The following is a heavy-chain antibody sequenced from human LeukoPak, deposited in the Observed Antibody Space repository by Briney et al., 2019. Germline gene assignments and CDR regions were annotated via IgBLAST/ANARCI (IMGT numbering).Heavy chain of an antibody. D-gene: IGHD1-26*01. CDR1: GGSLSSYY. Sequence: PSETLSLTCTVSGGSLSSYYCSWIRQPPGKGLEWIGYIYYRGNTNSIPSLRSRFTMPVETSKNQLSLKLSSVAAAETAVYYCAGHGPGKGGADAFDLWGQGTMITVS. V-gene: IGHV4-59*08. J-gene: IGHJ3*01. CDR3: AGHGPGKGGADAFDL. CDR2: IYYRGNT.